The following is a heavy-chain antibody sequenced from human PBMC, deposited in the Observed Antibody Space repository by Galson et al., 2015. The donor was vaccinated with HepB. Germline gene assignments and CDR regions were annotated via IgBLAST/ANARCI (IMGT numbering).Heavy chain of an antibody. D-gene: IGHD3-10*01. Sequence: SLRLSCAASGFTFSRYWMSWARQAPAKGLEWVGNIAQDGSEIYYVDPVKGRFTISRDNAKNSLYLQMNSLRAEDTAVYYCARDKVTGDSYFDLWGRGTLVTVSS. CDR3: ARDKVTGDSYFDL. CDR2: IAQDGSEI. CDR1: GFTFSRYW. V-gene: IGHV3-7*03. J-gene: IGHJ2*01.